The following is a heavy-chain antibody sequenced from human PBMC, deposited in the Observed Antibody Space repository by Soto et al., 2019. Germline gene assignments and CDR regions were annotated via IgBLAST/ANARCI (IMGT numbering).Heavy chain of an antibody. V-gene: IGHV4-4*02. CDR2: IYHSGST. Sequence: QVQLQESGPGLVKPSGTLSLTCAVSGGSISSSNWWCWVRQPPGKGLEWIGEIYHSGSTNYNPSLKSRVTISVDKSKNQFSLKLSSVTAADTAVYYCARVEGYCTNGVCYTDLDSWGQGTLVTVSS. CDR3: ARVEGYCTNGVCYTDLDS. D-gene: IGHD2-8*01. J-gene: IGHJ4*02. CDR1: GGSISSSNW.